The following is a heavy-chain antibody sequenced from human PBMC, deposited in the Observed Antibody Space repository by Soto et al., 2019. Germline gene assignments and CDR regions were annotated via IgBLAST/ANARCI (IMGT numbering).Heavy chain of an antibody. D-gene: IGHD3-10*01. CDR3: ARESAGSGKNNWFDP. Sequence: PSETLSLTCTVSGASISTYYWSWVRQPPGKGLEWIGYIHDSGSTYYNPSLKSRVTMSLDTSRNPLFLQLNSVTPADTALYYCARESAGSGKNNWFDPWGQGTLVTVSS. CDR2: IHDSGST. CDR1: GASISTYY. V-gene: IGHV4-59*01. J-gene: IGHJ5*02.